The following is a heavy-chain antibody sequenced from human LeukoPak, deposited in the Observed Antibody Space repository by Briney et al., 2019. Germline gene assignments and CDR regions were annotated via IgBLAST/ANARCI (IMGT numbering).Heavy chain of an antibody. CDR2: ISYDGSHK. V-gene: IGHV3-30*03. CDR3: ATASRLSYDTFDI. D-gene: IGHD3-16*02. J-gene: IGHJ3*02. CDR1: GFTFSSYW. Sequence: PGGSLRLSCAASGFTFSSYWMSWVRQAPGKGLEWVAVISYDGSHKYYADFVKGRFTISRDNSKNTLYLQMNSLRAEDTAVYYCATASRLSYDTFDIWGQGTVVTVSS.